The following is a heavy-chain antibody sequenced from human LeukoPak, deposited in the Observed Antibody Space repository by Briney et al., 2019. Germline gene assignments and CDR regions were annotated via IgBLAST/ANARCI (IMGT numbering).Heavy chain of an antibody. CDR1: GYTFTSYD. CDR3: ARIAVDDAFDI. V-gene: IGHV1-8*03. CDR2: MNPNSGNT. J-gene: IGHJ3*02. Sequence: GASVKVSCKASGYTFTSYDINWVRQATGQGLEWMGWMNPNSGNTGYAQKFQGRVTITRNTSISTAYMELSSLRSEDTAVYYCARIAVDDAFDIWGQGTMVTVSS. D-gene: IGHD6-19*01.